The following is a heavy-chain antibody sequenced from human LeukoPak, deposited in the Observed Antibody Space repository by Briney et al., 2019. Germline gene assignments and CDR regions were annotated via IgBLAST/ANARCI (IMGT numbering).Heavy chain of an antibody. V-gene: IGHV1-2*02. CDR2: INPNNGGT. Sequence: ASVKVSCKASGYTFTGYYIHWVRQAPGQELEWMAWINPNNGGTNSAQNFQGRVTMTRDTSISTAYMELSRLRSDDTAVYFCARSNSGWYDGYYFDYWGRGTLVTVSS. CDR3: ARSNSGWYDGYYFDY. J-gene: IGHJ4*02. CDR1: GYTFTGYY. D-gene: IGHD6-19*01.